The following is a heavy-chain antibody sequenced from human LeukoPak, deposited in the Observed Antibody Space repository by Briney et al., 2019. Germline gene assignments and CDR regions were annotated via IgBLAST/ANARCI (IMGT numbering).Heavy chain of an antibody. CDR2: IYYSGST. CDR1: GGSISSSSYY. D-gene: IGHD6-13*01. V-gene: IGHV4-39*01. CDR3: ARHASIAALVDWFDP. Sequence: SGTLSLTCTVSGGSISSSSYYWGWIRQPPGKGLEWIGSIYYSGSTYYNPSLKSRVTISVDTSKNQFSLKLSSVTAADTAVYYCARHASIAALVDWFDPWGQGTLVTVSS. J-gene: IGHJ5*02.